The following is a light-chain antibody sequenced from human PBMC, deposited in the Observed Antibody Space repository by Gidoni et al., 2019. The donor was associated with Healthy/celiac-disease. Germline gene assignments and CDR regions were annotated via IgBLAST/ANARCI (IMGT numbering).Light chain of an antibody. J-gene: IGKJ1*01. V-gene: IGKV3-20*01. CDR2: GAS. Sequence: EIVLTQSPGTLSLSPGERATLSCRASQSVSSSYLACYQQKPGQAPRLLIYGASSRATGIPDWVSGSGSGKDFILTISRLEPEDFAVYYCQQYGSSPGTFGQGTKVEIK. CDR3: QQYGSSPGT. CDR1: QSVSSSY.